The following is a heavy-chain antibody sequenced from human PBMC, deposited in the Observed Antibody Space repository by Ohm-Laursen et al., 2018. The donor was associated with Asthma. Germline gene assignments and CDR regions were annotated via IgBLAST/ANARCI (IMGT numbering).Heavy chain of an antibody. V-gene: IGHV2-5*01. J-gene: IGHJ3*02. CDR1: GFSLSTSGVG. D-gene: IGHD2-2*02. CDR3: AHSVCSTSCYTAFDI. CDR2: IYWNDDK. Sequence: TQTLTLTCTFSGFSLSTSGVGVGWIRQPPGKALEWLALIYWNDDKRYSPSLKSRLTITKDTSKNQVVLTMTNMDPVDAATYYCAHSVCSTSCYTAFDIWGQGTMVTVSS.